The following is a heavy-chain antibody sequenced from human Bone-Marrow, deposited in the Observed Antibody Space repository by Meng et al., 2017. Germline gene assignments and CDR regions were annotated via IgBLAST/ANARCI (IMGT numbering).Heavy chain of an antibody. CDR2: IYPGDSDT. Sequence: GESLKISCKGSGYSFTSYWIGWVRQMPGKGLEWMGIIYPGDSDTKYSPSFQGQVTISADKSISTAHLQWSSLKASDTAMYYCARHAPPPTHYDILTGYYHPPDYWGQGTLVTVSS. D-gene: IGHD3-9*01. V-gene: IGHV5-51*01. CDR3: ARHAPPPTHYDILTGYYHPPDY. CDR1: GYSFTSYW. J-gene: IGHJ4*02.